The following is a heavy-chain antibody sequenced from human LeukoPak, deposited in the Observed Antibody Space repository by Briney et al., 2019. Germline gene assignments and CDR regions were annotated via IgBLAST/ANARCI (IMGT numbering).Heavy chain of an antibody. CDR2: ISVGDRST. D-gene: IGHD3-22*01. CDR3: ARDYDKDY. CDR1: GFTFSSYV. V-gene: IGHV3-23*01. J-gene: IGHJ4*02. Sequence: RGALRLSCAASGFTFSSYVMTWVRQAPEKGLEWVSSISVGDRSTYYAGSVKGRFTISRDNAGNTLYLQMNSLRAEDTALYYCARDYDKDYWGQGTLVTVSS.